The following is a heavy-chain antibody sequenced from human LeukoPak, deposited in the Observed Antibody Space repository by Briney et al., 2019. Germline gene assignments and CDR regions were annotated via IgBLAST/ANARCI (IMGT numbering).Heavy chain of an antibody. Sequence: TSETLSLTCTVSGGSISSSSYYWGWIRQPPGKGLEWIGSIYYSGSTYYNPSLKSRVTISVDTSKNQFSLKLSSVTAADTAVYYCARGEGYSSISSVRFDPWGQGTLVTVSS. CDR2: IYYSGST. CDR1: GGSISSSSYY. J-gene: IGHJ5*02. V-gene: IGHV4-39*07. CDR3: ARGEGYSSISSVRFDP. D-gene: IGHD6-13*01.